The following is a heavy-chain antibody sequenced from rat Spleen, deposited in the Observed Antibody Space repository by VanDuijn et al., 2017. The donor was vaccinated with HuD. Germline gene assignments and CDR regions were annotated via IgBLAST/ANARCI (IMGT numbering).Heavy chain of an antibody. CDR1: GFSLTSYN. CDR2: INSPGSA. Sequence: VQLKESGPGLVQPSETLSLTCTVSGFSLTSYNVHWVRQPPGKGLEWMGHINSPGSASYNPRLKSQISITRDPSKNRFFLHLTSVTAEDTATYYCARWGSGDYFDYWGQGVMVTVSS. CDR3: ARWGSGDYFDY. J-gene: IGHJ2*01. D-gene: IGHD1-1*01. V-gene: IGHV3-3*01.